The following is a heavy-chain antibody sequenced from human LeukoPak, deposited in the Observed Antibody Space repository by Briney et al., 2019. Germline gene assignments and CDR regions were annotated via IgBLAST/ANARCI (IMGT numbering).Heavy chain of an antibody. D-gene: IGHD2-15*01. V-gene: IGHV3-23*01. CDR1: GFTFSSYA. J-gene: IGHJ6*03. CDR2: ISGRGGST. Sequence: GGSLRLSCAASGFTFSSYAMSWVRQAPGKGLEWVSAISGRGGSTHYAGSVKGRFTISRDNSKNTLYLQMNSLRAEDTAVYYCAKEKDCSGGSCYSGYYYYSMDVWGKGTTVTVSS. CDR3: AKEKDCSGGSCYSGYYYYSMDV.